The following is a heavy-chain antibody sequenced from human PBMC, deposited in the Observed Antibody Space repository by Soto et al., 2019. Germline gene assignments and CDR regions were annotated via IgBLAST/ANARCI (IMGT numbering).Heavy chain of an antibody. CDR1: GFTFSSYA. D-gene: IGHD1-26*01. J-gene: IGHJ4*02. V-gene: IGHV3-23*01. CDR3: ARIWGAATPYFDY. Sequence: GGSLRLSCAASGFTFSSYAMSWVRQAPGKGLEWVSAISGSGSSTYYADSVKGRFTISRDNAKNTLYLQMNSLRAEDTAVYYCARIWGAATPYFDYSGQGTLVTVSS. CDR2: ISGSGSST.